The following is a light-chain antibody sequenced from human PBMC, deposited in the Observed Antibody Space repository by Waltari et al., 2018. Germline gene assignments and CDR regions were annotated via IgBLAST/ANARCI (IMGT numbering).Light chain of an antibody. J-gene: IGLJ2*01. V-gene: IGLV2-11*01. Sequence: QSALTQPRSVSGSPGQSVTISCTGTSSDVGGYNYVSWYQQHPGKAPKLIIYDVTKRPHGVPDRFSGSKSGNTASLTISGLQAEDEADYYCCSYGGSYSFVVFGGGTKLTVL. CDR1: SSDVGGYNY. CDR2: DVT. CDR3: CSYGGSYSFVV.